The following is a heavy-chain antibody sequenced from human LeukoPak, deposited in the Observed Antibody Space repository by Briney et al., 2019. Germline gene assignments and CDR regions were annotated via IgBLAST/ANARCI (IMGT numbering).Heavy chain of an antibody. Sequence: SETLSLTCTVSGVSIRNYYWSWIRQPPGKGLEWIGSIYYSGSTYYNPSLKSRVTISVDTSKNQFSLKLSSVTAADTAVYYCARDLVSYYYMDVWGKGTTVTVSS. CDR1: GVSIRNYY. J-gene: IGHJ6*03. D-gene: IGHD2-8*02. CDR2: IYYSGST. CDR3: ARDLVSYYYMDV. V-gene: IGHV4-59*12.